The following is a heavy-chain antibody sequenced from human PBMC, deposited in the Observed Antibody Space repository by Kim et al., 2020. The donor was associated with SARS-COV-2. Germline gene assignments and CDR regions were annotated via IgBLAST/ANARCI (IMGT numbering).Heavy chain of an antibody. V-gene: IGHV3-23*01. Sequence: GGSLRLSCAASGFTFSSYAMSWVRQAPGKGLEWVSAISGSGGSTYYADSVKGRFTISRDNSKNTLYLQMNSLRAEDTAVYYCAKESSRPYDSSGPGAFDIWGQGTMVTVS. CDR2: ISGSGGST. CDR1: GFTFSSYA. CDR3: AKESSRPYDSSGPGAFDI. J-gene: IGHJ3*02. D-gene: IGHD3-22*01.